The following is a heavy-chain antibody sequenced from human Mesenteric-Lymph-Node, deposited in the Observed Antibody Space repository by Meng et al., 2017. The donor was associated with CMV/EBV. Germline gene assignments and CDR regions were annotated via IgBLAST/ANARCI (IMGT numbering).Heavy chain of an antibody. Sequence: ASVKVSCKASGYTFSGYYIHWVRQAPGQGLEWMGRMRPNSGDTNFAQKFRGRVTMTRDTSISTAYLELSSLRSDDTAVYYCARDWSTGGPYYFDYWGQGTLVTVSS. CDR3: ARDWSTGGPYYFDY. J-gene: IGHJ4*02. D-gene: IGHD7-27*01. CDR1: GYTFSGYY. V-gene: IGHV1-2*02. CDR2: MRPNSGDT.